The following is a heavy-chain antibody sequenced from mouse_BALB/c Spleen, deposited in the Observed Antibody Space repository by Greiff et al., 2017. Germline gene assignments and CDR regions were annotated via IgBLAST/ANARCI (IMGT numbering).Heavy chain of an antibody. CDR3: TRDGNYYYAMDY. V-gene: IGHV5-6-4*01. CDR1: GFTFSSYT. Sequence: EVKLQESGGGLVKPGGSLKLSCAASGFTFSSYTMSWVRQTPEKRLEWVATISSGGSYTYYPDSVKGRFTISRDNAKNTLYLQMSSLKSEDTAMYYCTRDGNYYYAMDYWGQGTSVTVSS. D-gene: IGHD2-1*01. J-gene: IGHJ4*01. CDR2: ISSGGSYT.